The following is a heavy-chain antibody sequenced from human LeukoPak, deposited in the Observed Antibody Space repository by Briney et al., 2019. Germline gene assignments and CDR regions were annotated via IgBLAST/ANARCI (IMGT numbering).Heavy chain of an antibody. CDR3: ARERGCSYSGSYYLDD. CDR2: ISSSSSYI. J-gene: IGHJ4*02. Sequence: GGSLRLSCAVSEFSFRSYSMHWVRQSPGKGLQWVSSISSSSSYISYADSVKGRVTISRDNAKNSLYLQMNSLRAEDTAVYYCARERGCSYSGSYYLDDWGQETLVTVSS. V-gene: IGHV3-21*01. CDR1: EFSFRSYS. D-gene: IGHD1-26*01.